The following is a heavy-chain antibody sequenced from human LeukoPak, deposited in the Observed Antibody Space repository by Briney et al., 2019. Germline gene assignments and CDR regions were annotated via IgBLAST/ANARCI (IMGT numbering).Heavy chain of an antibody. CDR2: ISYDGSNK. V-gene: IGHV3-30-3*01. CDR1: GFTFSSYA. Sequence: GGPLRLSCAASGFTFSSYAMHWVRQAPGKGLEWVAVISYDGSNKYYADSVKGRFTISRDNSKNTLYLQMNSLRAEDTAVYYCARDRVGATDYFDYWGQGTLVTVSS. CDR3: ARDRVGATDYFDY. J-gene: IGHJ4*02. D-gene: IGHD1-26*01.